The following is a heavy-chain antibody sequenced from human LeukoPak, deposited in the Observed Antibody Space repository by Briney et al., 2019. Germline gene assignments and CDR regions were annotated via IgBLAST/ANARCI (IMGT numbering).Heavy chain of an antibody. D-gene: IGHD6-13*01. CDR3: AKRYSLHLHAFDN. V-gene: IGHV3-30*18. CDR2: ISYDGSNK. CDR1: GFTFSSYG. Sequence: GSLRLSCAASGFTFSSYGMHWVRQAPGKGLEWVAVISYDGSNKYYAASVKGRFTISRDNSKNTLYLKMNSLGAEATAVYYCAKRYSLHLHAFDNWGPGKTVTASP. J-gene: IGHJ3*02.